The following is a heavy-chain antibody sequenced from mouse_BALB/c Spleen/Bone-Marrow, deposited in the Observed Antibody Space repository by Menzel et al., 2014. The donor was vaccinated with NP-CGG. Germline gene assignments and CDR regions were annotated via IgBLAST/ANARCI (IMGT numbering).Heavy chain of an antibody. CDR1: GFTFSSFG. CDR2: ISSGSTAI. Sequence: VQLKESGGGLVQPGGSRKLSCAASGFTFSSFGMHWVRQAPEKGLEWVAYISSGSTAIFYADTVKGRFTISRDNPKNTLFLQMTSLRSEDTAMYYCTRGGNWDDFDVWGAGTTVTVSS. J-gene: IGHJ1*01. CDR3: TRGGNWDDFDV. V-gene: IGHV5-17*02. D-gene: IGHD4-1*01.